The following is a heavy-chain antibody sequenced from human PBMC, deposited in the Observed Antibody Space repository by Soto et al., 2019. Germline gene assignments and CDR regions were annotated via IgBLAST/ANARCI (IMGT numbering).Heavy chain of an antibody. Sequence: GGSLRLSCAASGFTFSSYGMHWVRQAPGKGLEWVAVIWYDGSNKYYADSVKGRFTISRDNSKNTLYLQMNSLRAEDTAVYYCASTLPYYYGSGGIANYYYGMDVWGQGTTVTVSS. D-gene: IGHD3-10*01. CDR3: ASTLPYYYGSGGIANYYYGMDV. J-gene: IGHJ6*02. V-gene: IGHV3-33*01. CDR1: GFTFSSYG. CDR2: IWYDGSNK.